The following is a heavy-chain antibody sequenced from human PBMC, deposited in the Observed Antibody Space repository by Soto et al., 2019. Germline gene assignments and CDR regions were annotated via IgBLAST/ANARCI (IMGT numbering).Heavy chain of an antibody. D-gene: IGHD3-9*01. J-gene: IGHJ4*02. CDR2: INAGVFTT. Sequence: GGSLSLSCSASGFSFSTYTMNWVRLAPGKGLEWVSGINAGVFTTYYADSVKGRFTISRDNSRKVLYLQMNSLRVEDTAIYYCAKDRQPDGIWTFDYWGQGTSVTAPQ. V-gene: IGHV3-23*01. CDR1: GFSFSTYT. CDR3: AKDRQPDGIWTFDY.